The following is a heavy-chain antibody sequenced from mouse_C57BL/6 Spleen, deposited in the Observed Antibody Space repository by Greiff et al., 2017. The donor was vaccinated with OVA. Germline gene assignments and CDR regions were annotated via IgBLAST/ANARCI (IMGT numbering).Heavy chain of an antibody. J-gene: IGHJ3*01. Sequence: VQLQQPGAELVKPGASVKLSCKASGYTSTSYWMHWVKQRPGQGLEWIGMIHPNSGSTNYNEKFKSKATLTVDKSSSTAYMQLSSLTSEDSAVYYCARYDYDAFAYWGQGTLVTVSA. CDR3: ARYDYDAFAY. D-gene: IGHD2-4*01. V-gene: IGHV1-64*01. CDR2: IHPNSGST. CDR1: GYTSTSYW.